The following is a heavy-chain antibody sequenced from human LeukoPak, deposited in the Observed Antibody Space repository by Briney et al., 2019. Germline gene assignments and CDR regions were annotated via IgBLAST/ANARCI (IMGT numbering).Heavy chain of an antibody. Sequence: PGGSLRLSCAASGFTVSSNYMSWVRQAPGKGLEWVSAIYSGGSTYYADSVKGRFTISRDNSKNTLYLQMNSLRAEDTAVYYCARAKFNWGSTDAFDIWGQGTMVTVSS. CDR2: IYSGGST. V-gene: IGHV3-53*01. J-gene: IGHJ3*02. CDR1: GFTVSSNY. D-gene: IGHD7-27*01. CDR3: ARAKFNWGSTDAFDI.